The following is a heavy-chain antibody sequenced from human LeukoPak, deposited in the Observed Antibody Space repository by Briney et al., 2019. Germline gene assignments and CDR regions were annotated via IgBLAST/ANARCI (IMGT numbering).Heavy chain of an antibody. V-gene: IGHV4-34*01. D-gene: IGHD3-10*01. Sequence: SETLSLTCAVYGGSFSGYYWSWIRQPPGKGLEWIGEINHSGSTNYNPSLKSRVTISVDTSKNQFSLKLSSVTAADTAVYYCARDGYGGQYYYYYYMDVWGKGTTVTVSS. CDR1: GGSFSGYY. J-gene: IGHJ6*03. CDR2: INHSGST. CDR3: ARDGYGGQYYYYYYMDV.